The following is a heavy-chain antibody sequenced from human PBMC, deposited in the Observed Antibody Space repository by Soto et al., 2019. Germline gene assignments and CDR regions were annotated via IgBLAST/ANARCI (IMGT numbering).Heavy chain of an antibody. CDR1: GFTFSSYG. Sequence: QVQLVESGGGVVQPGRSLRLSCAASGFTFSSYGMHWVRQAPGKGLEWVAVIWYDGSNKYYADSVKGRFTISRDNSKNTLYPQMNSLRAEDTAVYYCARGYSSSWYNWFDPWGQGTLVTVSS. V-gene: IGHV3-33*01. J-gene: IGHJ5*02. D-gene: IGHD6-13*01. CDR3: ARGYSSSWYNWFDP. CDR2: IWYDGSNK.